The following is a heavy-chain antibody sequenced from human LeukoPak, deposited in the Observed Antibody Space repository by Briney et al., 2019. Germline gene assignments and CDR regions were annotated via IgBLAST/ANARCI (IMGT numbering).Heavy chain of an antibody. CDR3: ARGTDFWFDP. V-gene: IGHV4-59*01. J-gene: IGHJ5*02. CDR2: IYYSGST. D-gene: IGHD3-3*01. Sequence: SETLSLTCAVYGGSFSGYYWSWIRQPPGKGLEWIGYIYYSGSTNYNPSLKSRVTISVDTSKNQFSLKLSSVTAADTAVYYCARGTDFWFDPWGQGTLVTVSS. CDR1: GGSFSGYY.